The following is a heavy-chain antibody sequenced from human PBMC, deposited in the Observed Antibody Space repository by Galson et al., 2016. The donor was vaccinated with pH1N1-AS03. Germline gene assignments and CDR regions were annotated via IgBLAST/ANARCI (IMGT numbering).Heavy chain of an antibody. V-gene: IGHV3-21*03. CDR1: GFTFSGYS. CDR2: ISRSSTYI. Sequence: SLRLSCAASGFTFSGYSMNWFRQAPGKGLEWVSSISRSSTYIYYADSVKGRFTISRDNAKNSLFLQMHSLRAEDTAVYYCARTLPGRVVVVAAAMQEGPDYWGQGTLVTVSS. J-gene: IGHJ4*02. CDR3: ARTLPGRVVVVAAAMQEGPDY. D-gene: IGHD2-2*01.